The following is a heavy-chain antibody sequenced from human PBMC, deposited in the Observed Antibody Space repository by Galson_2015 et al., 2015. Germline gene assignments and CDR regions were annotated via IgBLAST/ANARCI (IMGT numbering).Heavy chain of an antibody. CDR2: IRSNGGST. D-gene: IGHD1/OR15-1a*01. Sequence: SLRLSCAVSGFSFSNYAMHWVRQAPGKGLEYVSGIRSNGGSTTHADSVKGRFTISRDNSKNTLYLQMSSLRAEDTAVYYCARVRGSSWNKGDWLDPWGQGTL. CDR1: GFSFSNYA. V-gene: IGHV3-64*02. CDR3: ARVRGSSWNKGDWLDP. J-gene: IGHJ5*02.